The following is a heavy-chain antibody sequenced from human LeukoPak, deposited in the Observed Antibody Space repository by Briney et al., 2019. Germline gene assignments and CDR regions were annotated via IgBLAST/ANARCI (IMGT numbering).Heavy chain of an antibody. CDR1: GFTFSSYE. J-gene: IGHJ3*02. V-gene: IGHV3-48*03. CDR3: TRDAEQWLFAFDI. CDR2: ISSSGSTI. Sequence: GGSLRLSCAASGFTFSSYEMNWVRQAPGKGLEWVSYISSSGSTIYYADSVKGRFTISRDNAKNSLYLQMNSLRAEDTAVYYCTRDAEQWLFAFDIWGQGTTVTVSS. D-gene: IGHD6-19*01.